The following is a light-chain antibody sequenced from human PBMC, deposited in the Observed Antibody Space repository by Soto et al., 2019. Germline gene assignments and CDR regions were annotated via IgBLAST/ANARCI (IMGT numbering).Light chain of an antibody. V-gene: IGLV1-40*02. CDR1: SSNIGAGYD. CDR3: QSYDSSLSGYV. J-gene: IGLJ1*01. CDR2: GNN. Sequence: QSALTQPPSVSGAPGQRVTISCTGSSSNIGAGYDVHWYQQLPGTAPKLLLYGNNNRPSGVPDRFSGSKSGTSASLAITGLQAEDEADYYCQSYDSSLSGYVFGTGTKVTVL.